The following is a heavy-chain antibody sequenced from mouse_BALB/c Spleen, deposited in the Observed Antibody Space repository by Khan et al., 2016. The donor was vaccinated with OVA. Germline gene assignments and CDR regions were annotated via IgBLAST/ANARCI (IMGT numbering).Heavy chain of an antibody. CDR2: IDPENGDI. Sequence: EVELVESGAELVRPGALVKLSYKASGFNIKDYYMNWVKQRPEQGLEWIGWIDPENGDIIFDPKFQGKAIITADTTSNTAYLQLSSLTSEDTAVYYCARRGYGNYWFAYWGQGTLVTVSA. J-gene: IGHJ3*01. CDR3: ARRGYGNYWFAY. V-gene: IGHV14-1*02. CDR1: GFNIKDYY. D-gene: IGHD2-1*01.